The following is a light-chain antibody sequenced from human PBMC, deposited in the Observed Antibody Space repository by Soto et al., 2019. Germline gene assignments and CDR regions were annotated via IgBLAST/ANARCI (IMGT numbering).Light chain of an antibody. CDR1: RSDVGSYDY. Sequence: QSALTQPRSVSGSPGQSVTISCTGTRSDVGSYDYVSWRQQYPGKAPKLMIYDVSKRPSGVPDRFSGSKSGNTASLTISGLQAEDEADYYCCSYAGSYSYVFGTGTKLTVL. CDR3: CSYAGSYSYV. V-gene: IGLV2-11*01. CDR2: DVS. J-gene: IGLJ1*01.